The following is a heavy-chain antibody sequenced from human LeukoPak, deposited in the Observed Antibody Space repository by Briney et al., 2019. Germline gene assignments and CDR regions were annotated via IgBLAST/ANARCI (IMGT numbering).Heavy chain of an antibody. D-gene: IGHD6-19*01. J-gene: IGHJ6*03. CDR1: GGSISSSSYY. Sequence: SETLSLTCTVSGGSISSSSYYWGWIRQPPGKGLEWIGSIYYSGSTYYNPSLKSRVTISVDTSKNQFSLKLSSVTAADTAVYYCARAVGSGWPHYYYYMDVWGKGTTVTVSS. CDR2: IYYSGST. V-gene: IGHV4-39*07. CDR3: ARAVGSGWPHYYYYMDV.